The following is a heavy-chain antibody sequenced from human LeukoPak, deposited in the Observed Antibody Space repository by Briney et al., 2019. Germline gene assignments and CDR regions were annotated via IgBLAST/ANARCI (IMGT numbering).Heavy chain of an antibody. J-gene: IGHJ3*02. D-gene: IGHD2-15*01. Sequence: GGSLRLSCAASGFTVTSKYMSWVRQAPGMGLEWVSLIYSGGSTNYADSVKGRFTISRGSYKSTLYLQLNSLRADDTAVYYCARGPGVVVAETFDIWGQGTMVTVSS. CDR3: ARGPGVVVAETFDI. CDR1: GFTVTSKY. CDR2: IYSGGST. V-gene: IGHV3-66*01.